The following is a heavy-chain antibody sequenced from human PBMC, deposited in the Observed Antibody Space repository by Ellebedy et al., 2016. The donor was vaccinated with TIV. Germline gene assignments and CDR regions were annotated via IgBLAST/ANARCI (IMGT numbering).Heavy chain of an antibody. D-gene: IGHD2-2*01. V-gene: IGHV1-69*13. Sequence: SVKVSCXASGGTFGTYVISWIRQAPGQGLEWMGGYIPIFDKANYAQKFQGRVTITADESTSAAYMELSSLRSEDTAVYYCAGGLVYCSSPSCVVYYYYGMDVWGQGTTVTVSS. CDR3: AGGLVYCSSPSCVVYYYYGMDV. J-gene: IGHJ6*02. CDR1: GGTFGTYV. CDR2: YIPIFDKA.